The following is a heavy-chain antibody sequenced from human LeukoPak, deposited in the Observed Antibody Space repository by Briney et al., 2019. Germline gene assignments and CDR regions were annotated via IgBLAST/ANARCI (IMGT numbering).Heavy chain of an antibody. V-gene: IGHV1-2*02. CDR1: GYTFTVHY. CDR3: ARDHDYGPDY. CDR2: IKPDSGAT. Sequence: ASVKVTCKASGYTFTVHYLHWLRQAPSQGLEWMGWIKPDSGATNFAQNFQGRVTMTSDTSINTAYMELSSLTSDDTAMYYCARDHDYGPDYWGQGTLVTVSA. J-gene: IGHJ4*02. D-gene: IGHD4/OR15-4a*01.